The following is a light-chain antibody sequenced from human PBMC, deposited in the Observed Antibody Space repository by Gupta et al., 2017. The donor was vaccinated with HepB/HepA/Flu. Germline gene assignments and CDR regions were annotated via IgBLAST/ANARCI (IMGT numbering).Light chain of an antibody. V-gene: IGKV1-12*01. CDR1: QGIENW. Sequence: DIQMTHSISFASDSIGDRVTMTCRASQGIENWLVWNQQKPGKAPKLLIYCASILQSGVPSRFSGSGSGTEFTLTIGSLQPDDFATYSCQQASTFPRTFGQGTRVEIK. CDR2: CAS. CDR3: QQASTFPRT. J-gene: IGKJ1*01.